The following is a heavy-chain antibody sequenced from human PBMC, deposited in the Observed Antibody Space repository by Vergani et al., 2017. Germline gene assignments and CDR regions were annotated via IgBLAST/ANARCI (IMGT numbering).Heavy chain of an antibody. Sequence: QVQLVESGGGVVQPGRSLRLSCAASGFTFSSYGMHWVRQAPGKGLEWVAVISAAGSNKYYADSVKGRFTISRDNSKTTLYLQMNSLRAEDTAVYYCAKGGHGGSGWYAPFGPWGQGTLVTVSS. CDR2: ISAAGSNK. J-gene: IGHJ5*02. CDR1: GFTFSSYG. D-gene: IGHD6-19*01. CDR3: AKGGHGGSGWYAPFGP. V-gene: IGHV3-30*18.